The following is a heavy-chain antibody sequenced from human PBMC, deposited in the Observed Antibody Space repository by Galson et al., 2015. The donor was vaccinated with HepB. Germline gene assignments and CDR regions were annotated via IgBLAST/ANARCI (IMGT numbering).Heavy chain of an antibody. J-gene: IGHJ3*02. CDR3: ARDKFRDYRSSTSCYIRSAFDI. CDR1: GFTFSSYS. Sequence: SLRLSCAASGFTFSSYSMNWVRQAPGKGLEWVSSISSSSSYIYYADSVKGRFTISRDNAKNSLYLQMNSLRAEDTAVYYCARDKFRDYRSSTSCYIRSAFDIWGQGTMVTVSS. V-gene: IGHV3-21*01. D-gene: IGHD2-2*02. CDR2: ISSSSSYI.